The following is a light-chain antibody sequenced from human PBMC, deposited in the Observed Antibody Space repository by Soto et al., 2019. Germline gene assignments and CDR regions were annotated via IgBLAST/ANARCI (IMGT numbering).Light chain of an antibody. CDR2: DTS. J-gene: IGKJ2*01. Sequence: EIVLTQSPATLSLSPGERATLSCRASQSVNSYLAWYQQKCGQAPRLLIYDTSNRATGIPDRFSGSGSGTDFLITISSLAHDDFAVYYCQQRSSRPTFGQGTRLEIK. CDR3: QQRSSRPT. CDR1: QSVNSY. V-gene: IGKV3-11*01.